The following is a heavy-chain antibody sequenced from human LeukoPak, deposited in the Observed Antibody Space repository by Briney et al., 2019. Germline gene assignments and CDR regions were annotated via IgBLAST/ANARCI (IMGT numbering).Heavy chain of an antibody. Sequence: GGSLRLSCAASGFTFSSYGMHWVRQAQGKGLEWVAVISFDGSNKYYADSVKGRFTVSRDNSKNTLYLQMNSLRAEDTAVYYCAKASRHLGSGSYYRDAFDIWGQGTMVTVSS. J-gene: IGHJ3*02. V-gene: IGHV3-30*18. CDR1: GFTFSSYG. D-gene: IGHD3-10*02. CDR3: AKASRHLGSGSYYRDAFDI. CDR2: ISFDGSNK.